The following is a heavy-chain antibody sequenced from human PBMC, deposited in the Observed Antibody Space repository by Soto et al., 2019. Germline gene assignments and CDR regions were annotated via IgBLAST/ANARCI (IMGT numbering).Heavy chain of an antibody. CDR2: IYYSGST. CDR1: GGSISSSSYY. J-gene: IGHJ4*01. V-gene: IGHV4-39*01. D-gene: IGHD1-26*01. Sequence: QLQLQESGPGLVKPSETLSLTCTVSGGSISSSSYYWGWIRQPPGKGLEWIGTIYYSGSTYYNPSQESGVAISVDTSNNQLAVKLSSVPAADAAVYCCAKRGGAGATTYHYRAHGPLVTVSS. CDR3: AKRGGAGATTYHY.